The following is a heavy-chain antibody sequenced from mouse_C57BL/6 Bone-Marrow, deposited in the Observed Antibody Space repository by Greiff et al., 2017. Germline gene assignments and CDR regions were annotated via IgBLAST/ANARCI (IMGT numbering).Heavy chain of an antibody. Sequence: EVQLVESGEGLVKPGGSLKLSCAASGFTFSSYAMSWVRQTPEKRLEWVAYISSGGDYIYYADTVKGRFTISRDNARNTLYLQMSSLKSEDTAMYYCTRDSYYYGSPDYWGQGTTLTVSS. CDR1: GFTFSSYA. CDR3: TRDSYYYGSPDY. V-gene: IGHV5-9-1*02. CDR2: ISSGGDYI. D-gene: IGHD1-1*01. J-gene: IGHJ2*01.